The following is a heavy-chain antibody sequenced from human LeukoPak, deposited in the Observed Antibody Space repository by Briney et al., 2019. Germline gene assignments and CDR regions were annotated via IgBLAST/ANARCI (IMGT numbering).Heavy chain of an antibody. J-gene: IGHJ5*02. D-gene: IGHD2-21*02. CDR2: IDFNGNA. Sequence: SETLSLTCSVSGDSISRSSNYWGWIRQPPGKGLEWIASIDFNGNAEYNPSLKSRVTISVDTSKNQFSLKLSSVTAADTAMYFCARTPTYCGGDCYYFDPWGQGTLVTVSS. CDR3: ARTPTYCGGDCYYFDP. CDR1: GDSISRSSNY. V-gene: IGHV4-39*07.